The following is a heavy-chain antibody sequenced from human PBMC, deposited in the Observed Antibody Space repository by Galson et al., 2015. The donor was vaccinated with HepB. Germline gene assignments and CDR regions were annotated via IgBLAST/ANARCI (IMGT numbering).Heavy chain of an antibody. CDR1: GFTFLAHV. CDR2: ITTSGSTI. D-gene: IGHD3-16*01. CDR3: ARDKGRRLWRDVGYIDY. V-gene: IGHV3-48*03. Sequence: SLRLACADSGFTFLAHVMGWARVAPGEGLEWISYITTSGSTIYYAASVKGPFTVSRDNANPPLYLHMTSLRVEDTAVYYCARDKGRRLWRDVGYIDYWGQGVLVTVSS. J-gene: IGHJ4*02.